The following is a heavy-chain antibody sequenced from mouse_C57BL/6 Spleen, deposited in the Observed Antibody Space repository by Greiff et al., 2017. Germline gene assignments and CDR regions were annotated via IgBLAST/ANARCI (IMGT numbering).Heavy chain of an antibody. CDR2: ISSGGSYT. Sequence: EVQLQESGGDLVKPGGSLKLSCAASGFTFSSYGMSWVRQTPDKRLEWVATISSGGSYTYYPDSVKGRFTISRDNAKNTLYLQMSSLKSEDTAMYYCASGSSHWYFDVWGTGTTVTVSS. V-gene: IGHV5-6*01. CDR3: ASGSSHWYFDV. D-gene: IGHD1-1*01. CDR1: GFTFSSYG. J-gene: IGHJ1*03.